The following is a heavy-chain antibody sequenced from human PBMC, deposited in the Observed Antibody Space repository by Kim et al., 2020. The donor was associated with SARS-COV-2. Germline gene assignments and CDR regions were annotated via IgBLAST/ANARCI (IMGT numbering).Heavy chain of an antibody. CDR1: EFTFSRYS. J-gene: IGHJ4*02. Sequence: GGSLRLSCIASEFTFSRYSMNWVRQAPGKGLEWVSTISRFSDYIYYAESVEGRFTISRDNAKNSVYLQMNSLRVDDTAIYYCSRDLSLGRPGGFDYWGQG. D-gene: IGHD3-10*01. CDR2: ISRFSDYI. CDR3: SRDLSLGRPGGFDY. V-gene: IGHV3-21*01.